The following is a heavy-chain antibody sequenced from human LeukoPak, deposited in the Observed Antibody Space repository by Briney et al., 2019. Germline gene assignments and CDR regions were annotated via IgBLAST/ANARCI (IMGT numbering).Heavy chain of an antibody. CDR2: INPNSGGT. Sequence: ASVKVSCEASGYTFTGYYMHWVRQAPGQRLDWMGRINPNSGGTNYAQKFQGKVTMTRDTSISTAYMEMSWLRSDDTAVYYCARGPADLTGNFDYWGQGTLVAVSS. V-gene: IGHV1-2*06. J-gene: IGHJ4*02. D-gene: IGHD1-14*01. CDR1: GYTFTGYY. CDR3: ARGPADLTGNFDY.